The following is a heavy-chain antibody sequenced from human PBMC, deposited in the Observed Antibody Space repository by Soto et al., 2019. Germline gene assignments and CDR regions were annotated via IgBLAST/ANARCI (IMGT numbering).Heavy chain of an antibody. J-gene: IGHJ1*01. CDR2: ISGSGSST. CDR1: AFTFSSYA. CDR3: AKDLYSSSWGYFQH. V-gene: IGHV3-23*01. Sequence: GGSLRLSCAASAFTFSSYAMSWVRQAPGKGLEWVSAISGSGSSTYYADSVKGRFTISRDNSKNTLYLQMNSLRAEDTAVYYCAKDLYSSSWGYFQHWGQGTLVTVSS. D-gene: IGHD6-13*01.